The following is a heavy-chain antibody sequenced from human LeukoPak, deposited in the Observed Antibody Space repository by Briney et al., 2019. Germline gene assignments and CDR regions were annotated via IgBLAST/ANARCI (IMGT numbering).Heavy chain of an antibody. CDR1: GFTFDDYA. V-gene: IGHV3-9*01. CDR2: ISWNSGSI. CDR3: AKDGVGYYDSSGPSGFDY. D-gene: IGHD3-22*01. J-gene: IGHJ4*02. Sequence: AGRSLRLSCAASGFTFDDYAMHWVRQAPGKGLEWVSGISWNSGSIGYADSVKGRFTISRDNAKNSLYLQMNSPRAEDTALYYCAKDGVGYYDSSGPSGFDYWGQGTLVTVSS.